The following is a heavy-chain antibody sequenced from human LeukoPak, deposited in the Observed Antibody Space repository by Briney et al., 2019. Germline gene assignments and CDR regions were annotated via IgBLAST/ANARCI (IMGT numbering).Heavy chain of an antibody. CDR2: IYYSGST. CDR3: ARVVVREDYFDY. CDR1: GGSISSGGYY. J-gene: IGHJ4*02. Sequence: SQTLSLTCTVSGGSISSGGYYWSWIRQPPGKGLEWIGYIYYSGSTYFNPSLNSRVTISVDTSKNQFSLKPSSVTAADTAVYYCARVVVREDYFDYWGQGTLVTVSS. D-gene: IGHD2-2*01. V-gene: IGHV4-31*03.